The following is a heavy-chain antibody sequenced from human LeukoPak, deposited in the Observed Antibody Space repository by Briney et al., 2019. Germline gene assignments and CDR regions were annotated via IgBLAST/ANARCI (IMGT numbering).Heavy chain of an antibody. CDR3: ARDGGYSYGHALDY. CDR1: GNYW. CDR2: INSDGSWT. V-gene: IGHV3-74*01. D-gene: IGHD5-18*01. Sequence: GGSLRLSCAASGNYWMHWVRQAPGKGLVWVSHINSDGSWTGYADSVKGRFTISRDNSKNTLYLQMNSLRAEDTAVYYCARDGGYSYGHALDYWGQGTLVTVSS. J-gene: IGHJ4*02.